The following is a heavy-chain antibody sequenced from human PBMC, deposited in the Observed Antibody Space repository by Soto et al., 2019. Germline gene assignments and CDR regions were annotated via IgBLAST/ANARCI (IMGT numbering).Heavy chain of an antibody. CDR3: AHHSTDYYILTGYYLNSFDY. Sequence: QITLKESGPTLVKPTQTLTLTCTFSGFSLSTSGVGVGWIRQPPGKALEWLALIYWDDDKRYSPSLKSRLTIPKHTSKNQLVLTMTNMDPVDTATYYCAHHSTDYYILTGYYLNSFDYWGQGTLVTVSS. V-gene: IGHV2-5*02. CDR1: GFSLSTSGVG. J-gene: IGHJ4*02. CDR2: IYWDDDK. D-gene: IGHD3-9*01.